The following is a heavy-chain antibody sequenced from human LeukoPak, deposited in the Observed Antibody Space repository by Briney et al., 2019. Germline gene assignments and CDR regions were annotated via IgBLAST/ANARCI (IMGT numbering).Heavy chain of an antibody. CDR1: GGTFSRYA. J-gene: IGHJ4*02. V-gene: IGHV1-69*05. CDR3: AREILYYDSSGSDYFDY. Sequence: SVKVSCKASGGTFSRYAISWVRQAPGQGLEWMGGIIPIFGTANYAQKFQGRVTITTDEATSTAYMQLSSLRSEDTAVYYCAREILYYDSSGSDYFDYWGQGTLVTVSS. CDR2: IIPIFGTA. D-gene: IGHD3-22*01.